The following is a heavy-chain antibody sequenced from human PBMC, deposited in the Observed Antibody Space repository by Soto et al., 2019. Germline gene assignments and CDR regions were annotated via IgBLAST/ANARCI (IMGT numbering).Heavy chain of an antibody. V-gene: IGHV4-31*03. CDR3: PFDP. D-gene: IGHD3-10*01. CDR2: IYYSGST. Sequence: QVQLQESGPGLVKPSQTLSLTCTVSGGSISSGGYYWSWIRQHPGKGLEWIGYIYYSGSTHYNPPLKSRVTLSVDTSRTAAATAVYYCARGLVRGVAPFDPWGQGTLVTVSS. J-gene: IGHJ5*02. CDR1: GGSISSGGYY.